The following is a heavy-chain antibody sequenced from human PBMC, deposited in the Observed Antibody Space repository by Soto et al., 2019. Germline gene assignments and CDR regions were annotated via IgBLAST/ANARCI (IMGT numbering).Heavy chain of an antibody. V-gene: IGHV3-23*01. J-gene: IGHJ5*02. CDR1: GFTFSSYA. D-gene: IGHD6-13*01. CDR2: ISGSGGST. CDR3: ASDRAAAGTPWFDP. Sequence: PGGSLRLSCAASGFTFSSYAMSWVRQAPGKGLEWVSAISGSGGSTYYADSVKGRFTISRDNSKNTLYLQMNSLRAEDTAVYYCASDRAAAGTPWFDPWGQGTLVTVSS.